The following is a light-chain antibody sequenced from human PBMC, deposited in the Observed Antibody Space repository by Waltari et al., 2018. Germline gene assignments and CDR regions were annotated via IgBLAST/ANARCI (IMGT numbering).Light chain of an antibody. Sequence: SYEMTQDPAVSVALGQTVRIKCQREGVRVSYASRYQQKPGQAPVLVFYGKNNRPTGIPDRFSGSTSGDTASLTISGAQAEDEADYFCHSRDTSGTHVLFGGGTTVTVL. CDR1: GVRVSY. V-gene: IGLV3-19*01. J-gene: IGLJ3*02. CDR2: GKN. CDR3: HSRDTSGTHVL.